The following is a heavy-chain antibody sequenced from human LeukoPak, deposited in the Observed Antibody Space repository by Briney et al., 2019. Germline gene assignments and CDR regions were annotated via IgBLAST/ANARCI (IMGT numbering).Heavy chain of an antibody. Sequence: GESLKISCKGSGYSFTSYWIGWVRQMPGKGLEWMGIIYPGDSDTRYSPSFQGQVTISADKSISTAYLQWSSLKASDTAMYYCARDDPTKCSGGSCSYYYYMDVWGKGTTVTVSS. J-gene: IGHJ6*03. CDR1: GYSFTSYW. V-gene: IGHV5-51*01. CDR2: IYPGDSDT. CDR3: ARDDPTKCSGGSCSYYYYMDV. D-gene: IGHD2-15*01.